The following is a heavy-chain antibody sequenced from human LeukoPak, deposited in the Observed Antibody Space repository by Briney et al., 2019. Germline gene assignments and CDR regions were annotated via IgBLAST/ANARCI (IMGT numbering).Heavy chain of an antibody. Sequence: PSQTLSLTCTVSGGSISSGSYYWSWIRQPAGKGLEWIGRIYTSGSTNYNPSLKSRVTMSVDTSKNQFSLKLSSVTAADTAVYYCARDGVWYSSGWYPDYWGQGTLVTVSS. CDR3: ARDGVWYSSGWYPDY. J-gene: IGHJ4*02. D-gene: IGHD6-19*01. CDR1: GGSISSGSYY. V-gene: IGHV4-61*02. CDR2: IYTSGST.